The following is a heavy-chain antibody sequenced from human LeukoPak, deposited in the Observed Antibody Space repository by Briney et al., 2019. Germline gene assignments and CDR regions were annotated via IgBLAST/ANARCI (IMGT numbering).Heavy chain of an antibody. CDR3: AKDYDYYDSSGLDY. Sequence: GGSLRLSCAASGFTFSSYGMHWVRQAPGKGLEWVAVISYDGSNKYYADSVKGRFTISRDNSKNTLYLQMNSLRAEDTAVYYCAKDYDYYDSSGLDYWGQGTLVTVSS. D-gene: IGHD3-22*01. J-gene: IGHJ4*02. CDR2: ISYDGSNK. CDR1: GFTFSSYG. V-gene: IGHV3-30*18.